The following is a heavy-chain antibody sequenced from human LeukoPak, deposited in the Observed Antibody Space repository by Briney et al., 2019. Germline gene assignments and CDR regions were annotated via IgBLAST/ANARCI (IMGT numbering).Heavy chain of an antibody. V-gene: IGHV1-18*01. D-gene: IGHD3-16*02. CDR1: GYTFTNFG. CDR2: ISAYNGDT. CDR3: ARVPSYRPLDY. Sequence: ASVKVSCKASGYTFTNFGISWVRQAPGQGLEWMGWISAYNGDTKYAQKLQDRVTMTTDTSTSTAYMELRSLRSDDTAVYYCARVPSYRPLDYWGQGTLVTVSS. J-gene: IGHJ4*02.